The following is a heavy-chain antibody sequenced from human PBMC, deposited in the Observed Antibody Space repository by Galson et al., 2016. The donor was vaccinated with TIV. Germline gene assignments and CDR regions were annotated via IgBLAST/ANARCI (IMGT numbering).Heavy chain of an antibody. CDR2: ISFNSGDI. D-gene: IGHD3-16*01. J-gene: IGHJ3*02. CDR3: AKDIAYGDTSNFDAFDI. Sequence: PRLSCAASGFTFGDFAMHWVRQTPGKGLEWVSGISFNSGDIGYGDSVRGRFTISRDNAKNSLYLQMNSLRPEDMGLYYCAKDIAYGDTSNFDAFDIWGQGTMVTISS. V-gene: IGHV3-9*03. CDR1: GFTFGDFA.